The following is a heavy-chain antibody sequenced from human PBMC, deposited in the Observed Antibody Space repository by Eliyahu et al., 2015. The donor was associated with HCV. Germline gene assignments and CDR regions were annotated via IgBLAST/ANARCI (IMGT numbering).Heavy chain of an antibody. CDR2: ISGSGGST. D-gene: IGHD4-17*01. CDR3: AKAQDDDYTPKDY. V-gene: IGHV3-23*01. CDR1: GFTFSSYA. J-gene: IGHJ4*02. Sequence: EVQLLESGGGLVQPGGSLRLSCAASGFTFSSYAMSWVPQAPGKGVEWVSTISGSGGSTYYADSVKGRITISRDNSKNTLYLQMNSLRAEDTAVYFCAKAQDDDYTPKDYWGQGTLVTVSS.